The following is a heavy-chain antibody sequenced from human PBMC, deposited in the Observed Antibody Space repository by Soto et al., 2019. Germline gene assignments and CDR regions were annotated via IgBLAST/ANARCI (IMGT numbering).Heavy chain of an antibody. D-gene: IGHD1-1*01. J-gene: IGHJ6*02. CDR1: GDSVSSNSAA. Sequence: SETLSLTCAISGDSVSSNSAAWNWIRQSPSRGLEWLGRTYYRSKWYNDYAVSVKSRITINPDTSKNQFSLQLNSVTPEDTAVYYCARLNILERRYYYYYGMDVWGQGTTVTVSS. CDR2: TYYRSKWYN. V-gene: IGHV6-1*01. CDR3: ARLNILERRYYYYYGMDV.